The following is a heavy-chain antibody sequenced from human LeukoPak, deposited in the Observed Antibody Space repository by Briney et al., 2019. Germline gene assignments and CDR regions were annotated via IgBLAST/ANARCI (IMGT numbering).Heavy chain of an antibody. D-gene: IGHD3-10*01. V-gene: IGHV3-74*01. CDR3: ARGRSITILRGVAISDGFDI. CDR2: IDNYGSDT. Sequence: PGGSLRLSCAASGFTFTNYWIHWVRQAPGKGLVWVSRIDNYGSDTIYADSVKGRFTVSRDNAKNSLYLHMNSLRPDDTAVYYCARGRSITILRGVAISDGFDIWGQGTKVTVS. CDR1: GFTFTNYW. J-gene: IGHJ3*02.